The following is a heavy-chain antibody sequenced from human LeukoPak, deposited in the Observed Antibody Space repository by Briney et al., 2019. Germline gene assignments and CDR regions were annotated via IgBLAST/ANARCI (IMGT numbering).Heavy chain of an antibody. V-gene: IGHV4-31*03. CDR2: IYYSGST. CDR1: GGSISSGGYY. CDR3: AVGYYGSGTPFDY. J-gene: IGHJ4*02. Sequence: PSETLSLTCTVSGGSISSGGYYWSWIRQHPGEGLEWIGYIYYSGSTYYNPSLKSRVTISVDTSKNQFSLKLSSVTAADTAVYYCAVGYYGSGTPFDYWGQGTLVTVSS. D-gene: IGHD3-10*01.